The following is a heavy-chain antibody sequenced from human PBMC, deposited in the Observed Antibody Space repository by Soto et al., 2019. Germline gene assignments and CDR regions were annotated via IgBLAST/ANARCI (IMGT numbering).Heavy chain of an antibody. Sequence: GASVKVSCKASGGTFSSYAISWVRQAPGQGLEWMGGIIPIFGTANYAQKFQGRVTITADESTSTAYMELSSLRSEDTAVYYCARSLLYCSCGSCYSEIQLDPWGQGTLVPASS. J-gene: IGHJ5*02. CDR3: ARSLLYCSCGSCYSEIQLDP. CDR2: IIPIFGTA. V-gene: IGHV1-69*13. D-gene: IGHD2-15*01. CDR1: GGTFSSYA.